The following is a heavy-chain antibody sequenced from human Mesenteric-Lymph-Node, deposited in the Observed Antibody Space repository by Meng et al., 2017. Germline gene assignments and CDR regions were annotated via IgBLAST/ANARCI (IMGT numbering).Heavy chain of an antibody. CDR3: ARSPTFGAFDI. CDR2: ISWNSGSI. J-gene: IGHJ3*02. Sequence: SLKISCAASGFTFDDYAMHWVRQAPGKGLEWVSGISWNSGSIGYADSVKGRFTISRDNAKNSLYLQMNSLRAEDMALYYCARSPTFGAFDIWGQGTMVTVSS. V-gene: IGHV3-9*03. CDR1: GFTFDDYA. D-gene: IGHD3-3*01.